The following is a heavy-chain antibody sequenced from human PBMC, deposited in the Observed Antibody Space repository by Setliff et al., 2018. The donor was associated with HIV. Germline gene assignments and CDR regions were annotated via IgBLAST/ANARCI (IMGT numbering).Heavy chain of an antibody. CDR3: AKDQSDLDPYFAMAV. Sequence: PGGSLRLSCATSGFTFSNYGMHWVRQAPGKGLEWVALIWNDGTNKYYTNSVKGRFTISRDNSKNTLFLQMNSLRAEDTAVYYCAKDQSDLDPYFAMAVWGQGTTVTVSS. CDR1: GFTFSNYG. V-gene: IGHV3-33*06. D-gene: IGHD2-21*01. CDR2: IWNDGTNK. J-gene: IGHJ6*02.